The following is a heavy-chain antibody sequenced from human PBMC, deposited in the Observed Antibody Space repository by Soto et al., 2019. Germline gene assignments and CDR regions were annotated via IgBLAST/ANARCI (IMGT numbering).Heavy chain of an antibody. D-gene: IGHD4-17*01. CDR2: IYPGDSDT. J-gene: IGHJ6*02. Sequence: PGESLKISCKGSGYSFTSYWIGWVRQMPGKGLEWMGIIYPGDSDTRYSPSFQGQVTISADKSISTAYLRWSSLKASDTAMYYCARLPSTVVTLDYYYYYGMDVWGQGTTVTVSS. CDR3: ARLPSTVVTLDYYYYYGMDV. CDR1: GYSFTSYW. V-gene: IGHV5-51*01.